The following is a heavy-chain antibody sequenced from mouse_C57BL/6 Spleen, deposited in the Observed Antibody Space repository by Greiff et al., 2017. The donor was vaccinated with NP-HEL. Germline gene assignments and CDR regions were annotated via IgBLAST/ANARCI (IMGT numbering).Heavy chain of an antibody. CDR2: IDPEDGDT. CDR1: GFNIKDYY. CDR3: TTTAQATDY. J-gene: IGHJ2*01. Sequence: EVKLVESGAELVRPGASVKLSCTASGFNIKDYYMHWVKQRPEQGLEWIGRIDPEDGDTEYAPKFQGKATMTADPSSNTAYLQLSSLTSEDTAVYYCTTTAQATDYWGQGTTLTVSS. D-gene: IGHD3-2*02. V-gene: IGHV14-1*01.